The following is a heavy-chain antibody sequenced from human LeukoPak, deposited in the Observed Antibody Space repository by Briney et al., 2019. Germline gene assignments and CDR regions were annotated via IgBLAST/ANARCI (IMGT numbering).Heavy chain of an antibody. Sequence: GGSLRLSCAASGFTFNNYWMSWVRQAPGKGLEWVANIKQDGSEKYYVDSVKGRFTVSRDNAKNSLYLQMNSLRAEDTAVYYCAKSRFSKVAGPFDYWGQGTLVTVSS. CDR2: IKQDGSEK. CDR1: GFTFNNYW. V-gene: IGHV3-7*01. D-gene: IGHD6-19*01. J-gene: IGHJ4*02. CDR3: AKSRFSKVAGPFDY.